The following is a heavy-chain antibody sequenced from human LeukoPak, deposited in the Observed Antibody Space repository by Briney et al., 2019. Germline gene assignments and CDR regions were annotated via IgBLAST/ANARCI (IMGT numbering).Heavy chain of an antibody. CDR3: AFSSAYPQH. Sequence: SETLSLTCAVYGGSVSSYCWSWIRQPPGKGLEWIGEINHSGSTDYNPSLKSRVTISVDTSKNQFSLKLSSVTAADTAVYYCAFSSAYPQHWGQGTLVTVSS. V-gene: IGHV4-34*01. D-gene: IGHD3-22*01. J-gene: IGHJ1*01. CDR2: INHSGST. CDR1: GGSVSSYC.